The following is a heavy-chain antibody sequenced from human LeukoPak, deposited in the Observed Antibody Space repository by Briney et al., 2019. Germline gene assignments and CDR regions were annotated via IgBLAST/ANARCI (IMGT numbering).Heavy chain of an antibody. CDR2: IYHSGSL. CDR1: GGSISSGGYS. Sequence: SETLSLTCALSGGSISSGGYSWSWIRQPPGKGLEWIGYIYHSGSLSYHPSLKSRVTISVDSSKYQFSQKLSSVTAAVTALYYCARVFDAAFVDYWGQGTLVTVSS. D-gene: IGHD3-9*01. J-gene: IGHJ4*02. V-gene: IGHV4-30-2*01. CDR3: ARVFDAAFVDY.